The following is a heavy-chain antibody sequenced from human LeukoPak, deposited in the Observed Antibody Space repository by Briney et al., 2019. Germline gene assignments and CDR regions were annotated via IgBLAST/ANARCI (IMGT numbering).Heavy chain of an antibody. CDR2: INHSGST. Sequence: ASETLSLTPAVYGGSFSGYYWSWIRQPPGKGLEWIGEINHSGSTNYNPSLKSRVTISVDTSKNQFSLKLSSVTAADTAVYYCARGPLRYFDWLPSRGASRDYYYMDVWGKGTTVTVSS. CDR3: ARGPLRYFDWLPSRGASRDYYYMDV. D-gene: IGHD3-9*01. V-gene: IGHV4-34*01. CDR1: GGSFSGYY. J-gene: IGHJ6*03.